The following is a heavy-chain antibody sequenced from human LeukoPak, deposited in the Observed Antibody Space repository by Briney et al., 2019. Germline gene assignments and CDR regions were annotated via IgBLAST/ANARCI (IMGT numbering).Heavy chain of an antibody. V-gene: IGHV4-39*01. J-gene: IGHJ5*02. D-gene: IGHD1-26*01. CDR1: GGSITSASYY. Sequence: SSETLSFTWTVSGGSITSASYYWGWVRQPPGKGLEWIVSIYYSGNTYYKPSLKGRVTIVIDMSTSQFSLNLRSVTAADTAVYFCARGPLYTESFAKTWFDAWGQGTLVTVSS. CDR2: IYYSGNT. CDR3: ARGPLYTESFAKTWFDA.